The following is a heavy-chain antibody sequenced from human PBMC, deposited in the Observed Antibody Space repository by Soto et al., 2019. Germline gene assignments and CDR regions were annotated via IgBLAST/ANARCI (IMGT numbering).Heavy chain of an antibody. Sequence: XXSLRLSCAASGFTFSNAWMHWVRQAPGKGLEWVGRIKSKTDGGTTDYAAPVKGRFTISRDDSKNTLYLQMNSLKTEDTAVYYCTTDPVTMIVVVPSSGWGQGTLVTVSS. J-gene: IGHJ4*02. V-gene: IGHV3-15*07. D-gene: IGHD3-22*01. CDR2: IKSKTDGGTT. CDR1: GFTFSNAW. CDR3: TTDPVTMIVVVPSSG.